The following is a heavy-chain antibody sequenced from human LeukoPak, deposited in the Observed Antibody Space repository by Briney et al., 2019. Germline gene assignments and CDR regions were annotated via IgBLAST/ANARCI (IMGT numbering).Heavy chain of an antibody. CDR1: GGSISSYY. D-gene: IGHD3-10*01. Sequence: SETLSLTCTVSGGSISSYYWNWIRQPPGKGLEWIGYIYNSRSTNNNPSLKSRVTISVDTSKKQFSLKLSSVTAADTAVYYCARETPYGSGSYPFDYWGQGILVTVSS. CDR2: IYNSRST. CDR3: ARETPYGSGSYPFDY. V-gene: IGHV4-59*01. J-gene: IGHJ4*02.